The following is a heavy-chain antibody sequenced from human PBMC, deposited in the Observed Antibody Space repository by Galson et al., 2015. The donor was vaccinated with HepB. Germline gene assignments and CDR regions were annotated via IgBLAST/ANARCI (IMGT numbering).Heavy chain of an antibody. CDR3: AKSGLEYSSSWSFDY. CDR1: GFTFSDYA. J-gene: IGHJ4*02. CDR2: ITSGGST. Sequence: SLRLSCAASGFTFSDYAMSWVRQAPGKGLEWVSVITSGGSTYYADSVKGRFTISRDNSKNTLYLQMNSLGAEDTAVYYCAKSGLEYSSSWSFDYWGQGTLVTVSS. D-gene: IGHD6-13*01. V-gene: IGHV3-23*01.